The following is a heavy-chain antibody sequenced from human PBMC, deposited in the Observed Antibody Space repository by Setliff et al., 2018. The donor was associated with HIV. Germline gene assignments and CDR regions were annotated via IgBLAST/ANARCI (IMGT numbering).Heavy chain of an antibody. Sequence: ASVKVSCKASGYTFTSYGISWVRQAPGQGLEWMGWISAYNGNTNYAQKLQGRVTMTTDTSTSTAYMELGSLRSDDTAVYYCARDRDSSGYYYDDAFDIWGQGTMGTVS. CDR1: GYTFTSYG. D-gene: IGHD3-22*01. CDR2: ISAYNGNT. V-gene: IGHV1-18*01. J-gene: IGHJ3*02. CDR3: ARDRDSSGYYYDDAFDI.